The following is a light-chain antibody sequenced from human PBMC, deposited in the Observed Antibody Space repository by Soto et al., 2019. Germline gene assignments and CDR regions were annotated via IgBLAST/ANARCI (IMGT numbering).Light chain of an antibody. CDR2: DAS. CDR1: QDINNY. J-gene: IGKJ1*01. Sequence: DIQMTQSPSSLSASVGDRVTITCQASQDINNYLNWYQQKPGKAPKLLIYDASNLKTGVPSRFSGSGSGTDFTFRISSLQPEDIATYYCQQYENLPWTFGQGTKVEVK. CDR3: QQYENLPWT. V-gene: IGKV1-33*01.